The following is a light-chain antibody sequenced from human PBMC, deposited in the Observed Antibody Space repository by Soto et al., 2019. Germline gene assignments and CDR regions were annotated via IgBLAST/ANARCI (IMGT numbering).Light chain of an antibody. Sequence: DIQMTQSPSSLSTSVGDRVTITCQASQDISYYLNWYQHKPGEAPKLLINDASNLKTGVPSRFSGSGSGTHFVFTIDSLRPEDIATYYCQQFHSLPITFGQGTRLE. V-gene: IGKV1-33*01. CDR2: DAS. J-gene: IGKJ5*01. CDR1: QDISYY. CDR3: QQFHSLPIT.